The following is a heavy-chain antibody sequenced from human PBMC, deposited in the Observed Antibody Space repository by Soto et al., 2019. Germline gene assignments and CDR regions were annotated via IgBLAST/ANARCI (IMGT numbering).Heavy chain of an antibody. J-gene: IGHJ4*02. D-gene: IGHD6-13*01. Sequence: SETLSLTCTVSGGSISSGGYFWSWIRQHPGKGLEWIGFIYYSGRTYYNPSLKSRMTISVDTSKNHISLNLSSVTAADTAMYYCARAPNSSPTHSPLKNYYFDYWGQGTLVTVSS. CDR2: IYYSGRT. V-gene: IGHV4-31*03. CDR1: GGSISSGGYF. CDR3: ARAPNSSPTHSPLKNYYFDY.